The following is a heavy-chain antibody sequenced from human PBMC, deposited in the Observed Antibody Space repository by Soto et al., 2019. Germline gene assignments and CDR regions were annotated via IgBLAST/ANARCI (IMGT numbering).Heavy chain of an antibody. D-gene: IGHD6-25*01. CDR3: AKDLSQRWRGGGMAV. V-gene: IGHV3-23*01. Sequence: GGSMGLACAASGFTFGSYAMSWVRQAPGKGLEWVAGISGTGGSTYYADSVKGRLTIYRDKSKNTLYLQMDSLRAEDTAVYYGAKDLSQRWRGGGMAVGGQGTTVPVSS. CDR1: GFTFGSYA. CDR2: ISGTGGST. J-gene: IGHJ6*02.